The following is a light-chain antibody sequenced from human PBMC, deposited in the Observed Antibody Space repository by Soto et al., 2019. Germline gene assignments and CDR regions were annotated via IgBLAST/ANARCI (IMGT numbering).Light chain of an antibody. J-gene: IGKJ1*01. V-gene: IGKV1-39*01. Sequence: DIQMTQSPSSLSASVGDRVTISCRSSQNIHKYLNWYQQRPGKAPNLLVYEATSLETGVSLKFSGSGSETEFTLTINSLQPEDFANYNCQQSFVSPWTFGHGTNIEI. CDR1: QNIHKY. CDR3: QQSFVSPWT. CDR2: EAT.